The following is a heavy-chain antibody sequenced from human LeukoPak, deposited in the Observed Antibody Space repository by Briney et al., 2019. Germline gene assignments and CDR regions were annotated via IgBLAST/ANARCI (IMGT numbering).Heavy chain of an antibody. V-gene: IGHV4-39*07. CDR1: GGSISSSSYY. D-gene: IGHD6-19*01. CDR2: IYYSGST. J-gene: IGHJ4*02. Sequence: SETLSLTCTVSGGSISSSSYYWGWIRQPPGKGLEWIGSIYYSGSTYYNPSLKSRVTISVDTSKNQFSLKLSSVTAADTAVYYCARGQWLGGPLFDYWGQGTLVTVSS. CDR3: ARGQWLGGPLFDY.